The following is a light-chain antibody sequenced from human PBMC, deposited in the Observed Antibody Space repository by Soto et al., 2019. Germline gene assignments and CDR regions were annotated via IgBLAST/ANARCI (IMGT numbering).Light chain of an antibody. CDR2: GAS. J-gene: IGKJ2*01. V-gene: IGKV3-15*01. CDR3: QQYNNWIMYT. CDR1: QSVSSN. Sequence: IVRTQSPATLSVSPGERATLSCRASQSVSSNLAWYQQQPDQAPGLLIYGASTRATGTPARFSGSGSGTEFTLTISSLQSEDVAVYYCQQYNNWIMYTFGQGTKVDIK.